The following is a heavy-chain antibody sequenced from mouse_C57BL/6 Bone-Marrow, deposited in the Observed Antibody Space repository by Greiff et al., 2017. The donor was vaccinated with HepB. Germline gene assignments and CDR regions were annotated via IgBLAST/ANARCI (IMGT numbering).Heavy chain of an antibody. Sequence: EVKLQESGGDLVKPGGSLKLSCAASGFTFSSYGMSWVRQTPDKRLEWVATISSGGSYTYYPDSVKGRFTISRDNAKNTLYLQMSSLKSEDTAMYYCARPRGDAMDYWGQGTSVTVSS. CDR3: ARPRGDAMDY. CDR2: ISSGGSYT. CDR1: GFTFSSYG. J-gene: IGHJ4*01. V-gene: IGHV5-6*01.